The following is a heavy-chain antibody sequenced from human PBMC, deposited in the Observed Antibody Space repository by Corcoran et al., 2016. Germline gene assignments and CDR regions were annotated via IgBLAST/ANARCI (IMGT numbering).Heavy chain of an antibody. CDR2: LYTGAGT. CDR1: GFTVSRNY. Sequence: EVQLVESGGGLIQPGGSLRLSCAASGFTVSRNYMNWVRQAPGKGLEWVSVLYTGAGTYYADAVKGRFTISRDNSMNTLYLQMNSLRAEDTAVDYCARGAVAGTDYYHYGMALWGQGTTVTVSS. D-gene: IGHD6-19*01. CDR3: ARGAVAGTDYYHYGMAL. V-gene: IGHV3-53*01. J-gene: IGHJ6*02.